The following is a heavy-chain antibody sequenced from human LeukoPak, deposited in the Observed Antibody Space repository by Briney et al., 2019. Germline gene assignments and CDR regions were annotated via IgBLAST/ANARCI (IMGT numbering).Heavy chain of an antibody. CDR1: GFTFDNYA. CDR3: AKDLGYCSGGSCYSY. J-gene: IGHJ4*02. D-gene: IGHD2-15*01. Sequence: GGSLRLSCAASGFTFDNYAMQWVRQAPGKGLEWVSLISWDGGSTYYADSVKGRFTISRDNSKNTLYLQMNSLRAEDTAVYYCAKDLGYCSGGSCYSYWGQGTLVTVSS. V-gene: IGHV3-43D*03. CDR2: ISWDGGST.